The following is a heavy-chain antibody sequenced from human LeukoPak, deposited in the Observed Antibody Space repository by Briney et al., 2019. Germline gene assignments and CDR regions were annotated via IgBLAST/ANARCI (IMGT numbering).Heavy chain of an antibody. CDR2: INPSGGST. J-gene: IGHJ4*02. CDR1: GYTFTNYY. CDR3: ARDQYGSGSYYYYYFDY. Sequence: ASVKVSCKASGYTFTNYYMHWVRQAPGQGLEWMGIINPSGGSTSYAQKFQGRVTMTRDTSTSTVYMEPTSLRSEDTAVYYCARDQYGSGSYYYYYFDYWGQGTLVTVSS. D-gene: IGHD3-10*01. V-gene: IGHV1-46*01.